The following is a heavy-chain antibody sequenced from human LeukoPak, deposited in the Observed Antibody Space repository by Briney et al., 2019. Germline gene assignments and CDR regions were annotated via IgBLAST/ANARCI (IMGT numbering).Heavy chain of an antibody. V-gene: IGHV4-31*03. Sequence: SETLSLTCTVSGGSIRSGDYSWNWIRQHPGKGLEWIGYIYYSGSTYYNPSLTSRVTMSVDTSKNQFSLKLSSVTAADTAVYYCARLEWLAWGWFDPWGQGTLVTVSS. CDR3: ARLEWLAWGWFDP. CDR1: GGSIRSGDYS. J-gene: IGHJ5*02. D-gene: IGHD6-19*01. CDR2: IYYSGST.